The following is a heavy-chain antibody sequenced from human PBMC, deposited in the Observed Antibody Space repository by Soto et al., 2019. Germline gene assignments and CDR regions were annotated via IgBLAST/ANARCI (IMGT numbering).Heavy chain of an antibody. CDR1: GYTFTSYG. CDR3: ASGWYYYGSGSYAES. J-gene: IGHJ4*02. V-gene: IGHV1-18*01. CDR2: ISAYNGNT. Sequence: QVQLVQSGAEVKKPGASVKVSCKASGYTFTSYGISWVRQAPGQGLEWTGWISAYNGNTNYAQKLQGRVTMTTDTSTSTAYMELRSLRSDDTAVYYCASGWYYYGSGSYAESWGQGTLVTVSS. D-gene: IGHD3-10*01.